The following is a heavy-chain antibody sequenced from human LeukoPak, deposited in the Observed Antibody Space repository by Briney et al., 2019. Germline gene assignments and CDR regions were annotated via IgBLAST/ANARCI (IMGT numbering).Heavy chain of an antibody. D-gene: IGHD2-2*01. CDR3: AKCGYCSSTSCYPRYFQH. Sequence: GGSLRLSCAASGFTFSSYAMSWVRQAPGKGLEWVSAISGSGGSTYYADSVKGRFTISRDNSKNTLYLQMNSLTAEDTAVYYCAKCGYCSSTSCYPRYFQHWGQGTLVTVSS. CDR1: GFTFSSYA. J-gene: IGHJ1*01. V-gene: IGHV3-23*01. CDR2: ISGSGGST.